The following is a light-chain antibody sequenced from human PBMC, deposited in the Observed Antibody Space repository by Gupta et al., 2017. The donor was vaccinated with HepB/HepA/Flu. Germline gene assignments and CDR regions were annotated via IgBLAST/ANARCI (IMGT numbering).Light chain of an antibody. V-gene: IGKV1-17*01. CDR3: GQQNNCPLT. CDR1: QGIRDD. J-gene: IGKJ4*01. CDR2: AAS. Sequence: DIQMTQSPSSLSASVGDRVTITCRASQGIRDDLGWYQQKSGKAPKRLIYAASRLQSGVPSRFSGSGYETEFSLTVSVLQPEDYATYYFGQQNNCPLTFGGGTKVEIK.